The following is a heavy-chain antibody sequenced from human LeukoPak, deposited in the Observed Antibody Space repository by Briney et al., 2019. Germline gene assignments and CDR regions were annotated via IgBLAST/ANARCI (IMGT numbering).Heavy chain of an antibody. V-gene: IGHV4-4*07. CDR1: GGSISSDY. D-gene: IGHD3-10*01. J-gene: IGHJ6*02. CDR2: IYTSGST. CDR3: ARGQAGEYDGSEIDYYYYYGLDV. Sequence: SETLSLTCTVSGGSISSDYWSWIRQPAGKGLGWIGRIYTSGSTNYNPSLKIGRTCTSGSTNYNPSLKSRVTMSVDTSKNQFSLKLTSVTAADTAVYYCARGQAGEYDGSEIDYYYYYGLDVWGQGTTVTVSS.